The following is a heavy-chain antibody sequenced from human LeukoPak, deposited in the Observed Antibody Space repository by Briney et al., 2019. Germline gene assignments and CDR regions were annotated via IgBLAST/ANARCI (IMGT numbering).Heavy chain of an antibody. V-gene: IGHV6-1*01. CDR2: TSYSSKLYN. D-gene: IGHD1-26*01. J-gene: IGHJ6*03. Sequence: SQTLSLTCAISGDSVARKGAAWTWIRQSPSRGLEWLGRTSYSSKLYNDYAVSVKSRITINADTSKNQFSLQLNSVTPEDTAVYYCARSQGDMDVWGKGTSVTVSS. CDR1: GDSVARKGAA. CDR3: ARSQGDMDV.